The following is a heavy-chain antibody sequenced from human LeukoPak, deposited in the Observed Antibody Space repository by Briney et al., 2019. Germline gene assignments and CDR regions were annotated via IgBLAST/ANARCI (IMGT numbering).Heavy chain of an antibody. CDR1: GGSISSYY. V-gene: IGHV4-59*13. Sequence: PSETLSLTCTVSGGSISSYYWSWIRKPPGKGLEWIGYIYYSGSTSYNPSLKSRVAISVDTSKTQCSLKLNSVTAADTAVYYCARGYSGSYGRFDYWGQGTLVTVSS. CDR2: IYYSGST. J-gene: IGHJ4*02. D-gene: IGHD1-26*01. CDR3: ARGYSGSYGRFDY.